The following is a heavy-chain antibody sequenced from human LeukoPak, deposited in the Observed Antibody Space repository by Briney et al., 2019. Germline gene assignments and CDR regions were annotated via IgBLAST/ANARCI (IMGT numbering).Heavy chain of an antibody. Sequence: GGSLRLSSAASGFTFSDSAVHWVRQASGKGLEWVGRIRSKANSYATAYAASVKGRFTISRDDSKNTAYLQMNSLKTEDTAVYYCTRLGEAVAATEYYWGQGTLVTVSS. V-gene: IGHV3-73*01. CDR2: IRSKANSYAT. CDR3: TRLGEAVAATEYY. J-gene: IGHJ4*02. CDR1: GFTFSDSA. D-gene: IGHD6-19*01.